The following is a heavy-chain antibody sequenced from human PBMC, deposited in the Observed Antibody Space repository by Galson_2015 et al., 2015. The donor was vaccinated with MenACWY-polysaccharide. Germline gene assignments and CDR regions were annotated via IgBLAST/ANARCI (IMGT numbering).Heavy chain of an antibody. CDR2: IQDKATGGAT. J-gene: IGHJ4*02. Sequence: LRLSCAASGLTVTDTWMSWFRQAPGKGPEWVGHIQDKATGGATTFAAPVNGRFSMSRDDSKNTLYLQMNSLKTEDTAIYYCVGTFLGYWGQGILVTVSS. CDR3: VGTFLGY. D-gene: IGHD1-26*01. V-gene: IGHV3-15*01. CDR1: GLTVTDTW.